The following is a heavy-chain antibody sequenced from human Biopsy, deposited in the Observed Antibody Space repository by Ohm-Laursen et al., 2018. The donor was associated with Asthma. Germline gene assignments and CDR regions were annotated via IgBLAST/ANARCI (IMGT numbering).Heavy chain of an antibody. CDR2: ISGSGGST. CDR3: ATFPYGDYLPLDY. CDR1: GFTFSSYA. J-gene: IGHJ4*02. Sequence: SLRLSCTASGFTFSSYAMSWVRQAPGKGLKWVSAISGSGGSTYYADSVKGRFTISRDNSKNTLYLQMNSLRAEDTAVYYCATFPYGDYLPLDYWGQGTLVTVSS. D-gene: IGHD4-17*01. V-gene: IGHV3-23*01.